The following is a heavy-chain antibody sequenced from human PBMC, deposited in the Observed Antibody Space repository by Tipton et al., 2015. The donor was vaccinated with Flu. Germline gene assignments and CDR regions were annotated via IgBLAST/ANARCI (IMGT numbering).Heavy chain of an antibody. Sequence: SLRLSCAASGFPFSEFWMNWVRQAPGKGLEWVAHINQDGSEEAYVESVKGRFTISRDNARNSLYLQMNSLRGEDTAIYHCARFAGGPWGQGTLVTVSS. CDR1: GFPFSEFW. V-gene: IGHV3-7*01. J-gene: IGHJ5*02. D-gene: IGHD3-16*01. CDR3: ARFAGGP. CDR2: INQDGSEE.